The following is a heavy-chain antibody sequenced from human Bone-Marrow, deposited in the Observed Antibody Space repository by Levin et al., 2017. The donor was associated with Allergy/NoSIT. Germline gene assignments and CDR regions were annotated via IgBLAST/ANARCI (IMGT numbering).Heavy chain of an antibody. J-gene: IGHJ4*02. CDR3: ASALPHAHTVTYYFDY. CDR1: GGSFSGYY. Sequence: PSETLSLTCAVYGGSFSGYYWSWIRQPPGKGLEWIGEINHSGSTNYNPSLKSRVTISVDTSKNQFSLKLSSVTAADTAVYYCASALPHAHTVTYYFDYWGQGTLVTVSS. CDR2: INHSGST. D-gene: IGHD4-17*01. V-gene: IGHV4-34*01.